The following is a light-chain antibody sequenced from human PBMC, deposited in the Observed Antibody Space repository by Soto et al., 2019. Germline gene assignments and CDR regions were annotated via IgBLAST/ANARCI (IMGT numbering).Light chain of an antibody. CDR2: QAS. CDR3: QHYNGYPFT. Sequence: DIQMTQSPSTLSASVGDRVTITCRASQSVSNWMAWYQQKPRKAPKLLIYQASNLETGVSSRFSGGGSGTDFTLTISSLEPDDFATYYCQHYNGYPFTFGPGTKVDIK. V-gene: IGKV1-5*03. J-gene: IGKJ3*01. CDR1: QSVSNW.